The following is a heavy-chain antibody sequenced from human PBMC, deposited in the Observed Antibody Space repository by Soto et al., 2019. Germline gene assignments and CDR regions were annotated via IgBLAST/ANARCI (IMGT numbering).Heavy chain of an antibody. D-gene: IGHD4-17*01. CDR2: INPSGGRT. CDR3: ARDGCITANCGGGGNWFDP. CDR1: GYTFTTYY. V-gene: IGHV1-46*01. Sequence: QVQLVQSGAEVRKPGASVKVSCKASGYTFTTYYMHWVRQAPGQGLEWIGIINPSGGRTTYAQKFQGRGTMIRDTSIGAVYMELRSLRCDDSAVYYCARDGCITANCGGGGNWFDPWGQGTPVTVYS. J-gene: IGHJ5*02.